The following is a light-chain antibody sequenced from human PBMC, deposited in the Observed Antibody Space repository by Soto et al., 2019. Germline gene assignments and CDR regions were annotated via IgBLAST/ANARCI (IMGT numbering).Light chain of an antibody. CDR1: QTVKHY. CDR2: TAS. J-gene: IGKJ1*01. Sequence: DIQMTQSPSTLSGSVGGRVPITCRASQTVKHYLAWYQQQPGKAPNLLIYTASTLKSGVPSRFSASGCGTEFSLTISGLQPEDFATYYCQQYHPFSSVGQGTKVDIK. CDR3: QQYHPFSS. V-gene: IGKV1-5*03.